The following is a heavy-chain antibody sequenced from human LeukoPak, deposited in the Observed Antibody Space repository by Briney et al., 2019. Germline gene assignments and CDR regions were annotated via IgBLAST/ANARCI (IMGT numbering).Heavy chain of an antibody. Sequence: SVKVSCKASGGTFSSYTISWVRQAPGQGLEWMGGIIPLFGTPDYAQKFQGRVTITADESTGTAYMELSSLRFEDTAVYYCARGSAAAPTSPDYWGQGTLVTVSS. D-gene: IGHD6-13*01. CDR3: ARGSAAAPTSPDY. CDR1: GGTFSSYT. CDR2: IIPLFGTP. V-gene: IGHV1-69*01. J-gene: IGHJ4*02.